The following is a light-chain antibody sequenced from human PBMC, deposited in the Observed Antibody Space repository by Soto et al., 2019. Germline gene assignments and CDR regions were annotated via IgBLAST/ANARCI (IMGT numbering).Light chain of an antibody. Sequence: QSALAQTASVSGSPGKSITISCTGTSSDVGGYDYVSWYQLHPGKAPKLMVFEDSNRPSGVSYRFSGSKSGNTASLTISGLQAEDEADYFCSSYSISTAYLFGTGTKVTVL. CDR1: SSDVGGYDY. CDR3: SSYSISTAYL. CDR2: EDS. J-gene: IGLJ1*01. V-gene: IGLV2-14*01.